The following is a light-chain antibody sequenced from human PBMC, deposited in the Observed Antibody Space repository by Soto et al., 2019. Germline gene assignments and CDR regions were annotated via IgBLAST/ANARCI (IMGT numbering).Light chain of an antibody. Sequence: EVVLTQSPGTLSLSPGERATLSCRASQTVWTNYLAWFHHRPGQAPRLVIYGASRRATGIPDRFTGSGSGTDFTLTISRLEHEDFGVYYCHQYADSRTFGQGTKLEIK. CDR3: HQYADSRT. J-gene: IGKJ2*02. CDR1: QTVWTNY. V-gene: IGKV3-20*01. CDR2: GAS.